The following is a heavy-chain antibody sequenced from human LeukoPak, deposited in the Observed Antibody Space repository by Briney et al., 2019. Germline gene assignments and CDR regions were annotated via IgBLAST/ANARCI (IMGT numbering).Heavy chain of an antibody. Sequence: SETLSLTCTVSGGSISSYYWSWIRQPAGKGLEWIGRIHTSGSTNYNPSLKSRVTMSVDTSKNQFSLKLSSVTAADTAVYYCARDWGIAAADTYYYYGMDVWGQGTTVTVSS. CDR3: ARDWGIAAADTYYYYGMDV. D-gene: IGHD6-13*01. CDR1: GGSISSYY. CDR2: IHTSGST. J-gene: IGHJ6*02. V-gene: IGHV4-4*07.